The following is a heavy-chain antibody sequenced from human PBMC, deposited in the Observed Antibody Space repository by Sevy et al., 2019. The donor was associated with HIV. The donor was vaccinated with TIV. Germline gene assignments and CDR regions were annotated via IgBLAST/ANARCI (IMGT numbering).Heavy chain of an antibody. V-gene: IGHV3-30-3*01. CDR1: GFTFSSYA. D-gene: IGHD2-15*01. Sequence: GGSLRLSCAASGFTFSSYAMHWVRQAPGKGLEWVAVISYDGSNKYYADSVKGRFTISRDNSKNTLYLQMNSLIAEDTAVYYCAIVSGNSGDAFDIWGQGTMVTVSS. J-gene: IGHJ3*02. CDR2: ISYDGSNK. CDR3: AIVSGNSGDAFDI.